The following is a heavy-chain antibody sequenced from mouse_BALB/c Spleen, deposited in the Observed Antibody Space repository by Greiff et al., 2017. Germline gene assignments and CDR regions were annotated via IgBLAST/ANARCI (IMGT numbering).Heavy chain of an antibody. J-gene: IGHJ2*01. D-gene: IGHD2-2*01. CDR3: ASYGYDGFDY. CDR2: IYPGDGDT. Sequence: QVQLQQSGAELVRPGSSVKISCKASGYAFSSYWMTGVKQRPGQGLEWIGQIYPGDGDTNYNGKFKGKATLTADKSSSTAYMQLSSLTSEDSAVYFCASYGYDGFDYWGQGTTLTVSS. V-gene: IGHV1-80*01. CDR1: GYAFSSYW.